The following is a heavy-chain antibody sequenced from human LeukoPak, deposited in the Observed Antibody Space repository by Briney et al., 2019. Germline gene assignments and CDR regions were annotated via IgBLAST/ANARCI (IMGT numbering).Heavy chain of an antibody. CDR3: ARDSYYSSSSLGFDY. Sequence: ASVKVSCKASGGTFSSYAISWVRQAPGQGLEWMGGIIPIFGTANYAQKFQGRVTITADKSTSTAYMELSSLRSEDTAVYYCARDSYYSSSSLGFDYWGQGTLSPSPQ. CDR2: IIPIFGTA. D-gene: IGHD6-6*01. V-gene: IGHV1-69*06. CDR1: GGTFSSYA. J-gene: IGHJ4*02.